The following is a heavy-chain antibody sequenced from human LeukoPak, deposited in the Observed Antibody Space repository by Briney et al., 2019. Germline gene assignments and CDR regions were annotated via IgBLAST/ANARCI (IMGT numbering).Heavy chain of an antibody. J-gene: IGHJ4*02. CDR2: IYYSGST. V-gene: IGHV4-30-4*08. Sequence: PSQTLSLTCTVSGGSISSGDYYWSWIRQPPGKGLEWIGYIYYSGSTYYNPSLKSRVTISVDTSKNQFSLKLSSVTAADTAVYYCARGLKWGDGNYFDYSGQGTLVTVSS. D-gene: IGHD1-26*01. CDR1: GGSISSGDYY. CDR3: ARGLKWGDGNYFDY.